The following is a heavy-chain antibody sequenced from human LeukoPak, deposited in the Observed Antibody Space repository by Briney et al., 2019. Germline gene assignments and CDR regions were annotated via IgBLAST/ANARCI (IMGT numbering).Heavy chain of an antibody. CDR2: INPNSGGT. CDR1: GYTFTGSY. V-gene: IGHV1-2*02. D-gene: IGHD2-2*01. Sequence: PGASVKVSCKASGYTFTGSYMHWVRQVPGQGLEWMGWINPNSGGTNYAQKFQGRVTMTRDTSISTAYMELSRLRSDDTAVYYCARVTCSSTSCYLQHWGQGTLVTVS. J-gene: IGHJ1*01. CDR3: ARVTCSSTSCYLQH.